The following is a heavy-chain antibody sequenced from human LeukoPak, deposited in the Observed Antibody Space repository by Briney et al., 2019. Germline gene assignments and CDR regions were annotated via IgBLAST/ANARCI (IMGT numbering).Heavy chain of an antibody. CDR2: IYYSGST. J-gene: IGHJ5*02. CDR1: GGSISSYY. Sequence: PSETLSLTCTVSGGSISSYYWSWIRQPPGKGLEWIGYIYYSGSTNYNPSLKSRVTISADTSKNQFSLKLSSVTAADTAVYYCARYGESYGSGGNWFDPWGQGTLVTVSS. CDR3: ARYGESYGSGGNWFDP. D-gene: IGHD3-10*01. V-gene: IGHV4-59*01.